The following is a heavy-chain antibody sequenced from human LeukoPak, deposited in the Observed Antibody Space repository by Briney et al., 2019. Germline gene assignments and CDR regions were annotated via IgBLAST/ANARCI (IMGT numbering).Heavy chain of an antibody. CDR3: ARRGNANFFDY. V-gene: IGHV4-4*07. CDR2: IYTSGST. CDR1: GGSISGYY. J-gene: IGHJ4*02. Sequence: SKTQSLTCTVSGGSISGYYWSWIRQPAGNRLEWIGRIYTSGSTNYNPSLKSRVTMSVDTSKNQLSLKLSSVTAADTAVYHCARRGNANFFDYWGQGTLAIVSS.